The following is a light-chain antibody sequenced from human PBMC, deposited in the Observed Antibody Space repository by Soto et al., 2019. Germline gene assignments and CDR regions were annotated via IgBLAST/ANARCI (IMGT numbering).Light chain of an antibody. J-gene: IGKJ1*01. Sequence: EVVLTQSPGTLSLSPGERATLSCRASQTVSSGYLAWYQQKPGQSPRLLIYGASSRATGIPARFSDSGSGTDVNLTISRLEPEDFAVYYCQEYGSSPRKFGQVTKVEIK. CDR3: QEYGSSPRK. V-gene: IGKV3-20*01. CDR2: GAS. CDR1: QTVSSGY.